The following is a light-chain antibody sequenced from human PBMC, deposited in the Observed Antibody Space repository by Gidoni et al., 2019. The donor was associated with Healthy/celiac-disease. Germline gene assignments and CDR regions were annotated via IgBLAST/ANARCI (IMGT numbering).Light chain of an antibody. CDR1: QSISSY. J-gene: IGKJ2*01. Sequence: IQMTQSPSTLSASVGDRVTITCRASQSISSYLHWYQQKPGKAPKLLIYAASSLQSGVPSRFSGSGSGTDFTLTISSLQPEDFATYYCQQSYSTPMYTFGQGTKLEIK. V-gene: IGKV1-39*01. CDR2: AAS. CDR3: QQSYSTPMYT.